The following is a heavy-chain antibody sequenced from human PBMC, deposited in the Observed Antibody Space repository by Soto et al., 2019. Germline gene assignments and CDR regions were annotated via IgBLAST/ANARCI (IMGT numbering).Heavy chain of an antibody. D-gene: IGHD3-3*01. V-gene: IGHV3-23*01. CDR1: GFTFSSYA. CDR3: AKADDFWSGYHIYYYYGMDV. CDR2: ISGSGGRT. J-gene: IGHJ6*02. Sequence: AGGSLRLSCAASGFTFSSYAMSWVRQAPGKGLEWVSGISGSGGRTYYADSVKGRFTISRDNSKHTLYLQMNSLRAVDTAVYYCAKADDFWSGYHIYYYYGMDVWGQGTTVTVSS.